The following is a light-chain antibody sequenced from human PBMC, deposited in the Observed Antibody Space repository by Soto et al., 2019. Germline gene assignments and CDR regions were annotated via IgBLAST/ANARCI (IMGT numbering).Light chain of an antibody. J-gene: IGKJ4*01. CDR2: AAS. CDR1: QAINNY. Sequence: DIQMTQSPSSLSGSVGDRVTITCRASQAINNYLAWYQQKPGKVPTLLISAASTLQSGVPSRFSGSGSGTDFTLTISSLQPEDVATYYCQKFNAVPTFGGGTKVEI. CDR3: QKFNAVPT. V-gene: IGKV1-27*01.